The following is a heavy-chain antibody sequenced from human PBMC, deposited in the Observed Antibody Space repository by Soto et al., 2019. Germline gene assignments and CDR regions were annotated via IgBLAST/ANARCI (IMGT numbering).Heavy chain of an antibody. CDR3: ARVRVAARQKWGYFDY. V-gene: IGHV4-59*01. CDR2: IYYSGST. J-gene: IGHJ4*02. Sequence: SETLSLTCFVSGGSISSYYWSWIRQPPGKGLEWIGYIYYSGSTNYNPSLKSRVTISVDTSKNQFSLKLSSVTAADTAVYYCARVRVAARQKWGYFDYWGQGTRGTVSS. CDR1: GGSISSYY. D-gene: IGHD6-6*01.